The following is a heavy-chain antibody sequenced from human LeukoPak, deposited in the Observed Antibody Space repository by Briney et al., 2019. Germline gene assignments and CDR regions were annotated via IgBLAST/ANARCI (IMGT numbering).Heavy chain of an antibody. V-gene: IGHV3-30*04. Sequence: PGGSLRLSCAASGFTFSSYAMHWVRQAPGSGLEWVAVLSYGGTNKYYADSVKGRFTISRDNSKNTMFLQMNSLRAEDTAVYHCARDRSGYANDAFDFWGQGTMVTVSS. CDR1: GFTFSSYA. CDR2: LSYGGTNK. D-gene: IGHD3-3*01. J-gene: IGHJ3*01. CDR3: ARDRSGYANDAFDF.